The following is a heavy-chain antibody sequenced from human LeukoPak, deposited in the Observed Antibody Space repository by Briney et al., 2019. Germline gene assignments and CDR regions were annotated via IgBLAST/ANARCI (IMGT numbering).Heavy chain of an antibody. CDR2: ISGSGGST. CDR1: GFTFSSYA. D-gene: IGHD3-22*01. CDR3: AKRLPYYYDSSGYYYVAFDI. Sequence: PGGSLRLSCAASGFTFSSYAMSWVRQAPGKGLEWVSAISGSGGSTYYADSVKGRFTISRDNSKNTLYLQMNSLRAEDTAVYYCAKRLPYYYDSSGYYYVAFDIWGQGTMVTVSS. V-gene: IGHV3-23*01. J-gene: IGHJ3*02.